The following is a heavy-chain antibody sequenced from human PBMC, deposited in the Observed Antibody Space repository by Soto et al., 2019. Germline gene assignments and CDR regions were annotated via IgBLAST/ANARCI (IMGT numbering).Heavy chain of an antibody. J-gene: IGHJ3*02. Sequence: ASVKVSCKGSGYTFTSYGISWVRQAPGQGLEWMGWISAYNGNTNYAQKLQGRVTMTTDTSTSTAYMELRSLRSDDTAVYYCARGPLGVYGPRDARDFDIWGQGTMVTVSS. CDR3: ARGPLGVYGPRDARDFDI. V-gene: IGHV1-18*04. CDR2: ISAYNGNT. D-gene: IGHD4-17*01. CDR1: GYTFTSYG.